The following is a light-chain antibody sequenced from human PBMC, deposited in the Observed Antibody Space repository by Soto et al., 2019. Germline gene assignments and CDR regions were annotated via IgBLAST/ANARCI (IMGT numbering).Light chain of an antibody. CDR3: QQYSSYWT. CDR2: DAS. J-gene: IGKJ1*01. Sequence: DIQMTQSPSTLSASVGDRVTITCRASQSISSWLAWYQQKPGKVPKLLIYDASSLESGVASRFSGSGSGTEFTLTISSLQPDDFATYYCQQYSSYWTFGQGTKVDIK. CDR1: QSISSW. V-gene: IGKV1-5*01.